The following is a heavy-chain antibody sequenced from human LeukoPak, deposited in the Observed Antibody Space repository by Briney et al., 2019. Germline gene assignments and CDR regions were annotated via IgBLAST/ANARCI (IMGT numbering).Heavy chain of an antibody. D-gene: IGHD4-11*01. CDR1: GYSFTSYW. Sequence: GESLKISCKGSGYSFTSYWIGWVRQMPGKGLEWMGIIYPGDSDTRYSPSFQGQVTISADKSISTAYLQWSSLKASDTAMYYCARRHPGQMTTVHSEGPPDYWGQGTLVTVSS. CDR3: ARRHPGQMTTVHSEGPPDY. V-gene: IGHV5-51*01. J-gene: IGHJ4*02. CDR2: IYPGDSDT.